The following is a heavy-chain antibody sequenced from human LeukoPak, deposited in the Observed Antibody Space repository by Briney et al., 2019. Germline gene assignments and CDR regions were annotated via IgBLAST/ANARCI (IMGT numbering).Heavy chain of an antibody. CDR1: GFTFSSYG. CDR3: TRRGYSYGYTFDY. V-gene: IGHV3-73*01. J-gene: IGHJ4*02. Sequence: GGSLRLSCAASGFTFSSYGMHWVRQASGKGLEWVGRIRSKANSYATAYAASVKGRFTISRDDSKNTAYLQMNSLKTEDTAVYYCTRRGYSYGYTFDYWGQGTLVTVSS. D-gene: IGHD5-18*01. CDR2: IRSKANSYAT.